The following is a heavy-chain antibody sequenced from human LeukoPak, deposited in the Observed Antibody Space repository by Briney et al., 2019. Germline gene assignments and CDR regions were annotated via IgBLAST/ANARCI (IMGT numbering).Heavy chain of an antibody. CDR2: ISVSDTT. CDR1: GFTFSNYP. Sequence: GGSLRLSCAASGFTFSNYPMNWVRQAPGKGLEWISTISVSDTTHYTDSVKGRFTISRDNAKNSLYLQMNSLRAEDTAVYYCARAPKAYCSSTSCYLYDYWGQGTLVTVSS. CDR3: ARAPKAYCSSTSCYLYDY. D-gene: IGHD2-2*01. V-gene: IGHV3-69-1*01. J-gene: IGHJ4*02.